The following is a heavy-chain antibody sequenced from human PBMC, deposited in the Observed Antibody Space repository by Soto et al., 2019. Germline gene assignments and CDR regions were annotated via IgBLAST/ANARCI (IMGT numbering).Heavy chain of an antibody. D-gene: IGHD3-22*01. CDR1: GGTFSSYA. CDR3: ARVYYYDSSGYSGPFDY. J-gene: IGHJ4*02. Sequence: QVQLVQSGAEVKKPGSSVKVSCKASGGTFSSYAISWVRQAPGQGLEWMGGIIPIFGTANYAQKFQGRVTITADESTSTAYLELSSLRSEDTAVYYCARVYYYDSSGYSGPFDYWGQGTLVTVSS. CDR2: IIPIFGTA. V-gene: IGHV1-69*12.